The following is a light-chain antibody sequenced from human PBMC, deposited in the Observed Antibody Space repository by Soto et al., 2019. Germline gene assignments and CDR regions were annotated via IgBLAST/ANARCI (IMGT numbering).Light chain of an antibody. Sequence: QSALTQAASLSGSPGQSITISCSGSSSDVGDYNFVSWYQQHPGKAPKLIIYGVSNRPSGISNRFSGSKSGNMASLTISGLQAEDEADYYCSSYTSTNTLVFGGGTKLTVL. J-gene: IGLJ2*01. CDR2: GVS. CDR3: SSYTSTNTLV. CDR1: SSDVGDYNF. V-gene: IGLV2-14*01.